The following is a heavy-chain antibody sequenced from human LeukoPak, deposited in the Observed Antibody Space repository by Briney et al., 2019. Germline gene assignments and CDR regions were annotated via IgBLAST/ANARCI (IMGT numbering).Heavy chain of an antibody. V-gene: IGHV3-20*04. CDR3: ARAVSNSGWYGSVDY. Sequence: GGSLRLSCAASGFTFDDYGMSWVRQAPGKGLEWVSGINWNGGRTGYAESVKGRFTISRDNAKKSLYLQMNTLRAEDTALYYCARAVSNSGWYGSVDYWGQGTLVTVSS. J-gene: IGHJ4*02. CDR2: INWNGGRT. D-gene: IGHD6-19*01. CDR1: GFTFDDYG.